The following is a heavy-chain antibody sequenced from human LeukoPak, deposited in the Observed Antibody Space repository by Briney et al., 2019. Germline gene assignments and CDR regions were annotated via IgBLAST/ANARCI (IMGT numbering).Heavy chain of an antibody. V-gene: IGHV3-30*02. Sequence: GGSLRLSCAASGFTFSSYGMHWVRQAPGKGLEWVAIIRYDGSNEYYADSVKGRFTISRDNSKNTLYLQMNSLRAEDTAVYYCARGLYYYDSSGYLDAFDIWGQGTMVTVSS. CDR1: GFTFSSYG. D-gene: IGHD3-22*01. J-gene: IGHJ3*02. CDR3: ARGLYYYDSSGYLDAFDI. CDR2: IRYDGSNE.